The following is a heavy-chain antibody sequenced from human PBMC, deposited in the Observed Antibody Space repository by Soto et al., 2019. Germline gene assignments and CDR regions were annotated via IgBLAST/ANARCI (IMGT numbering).Heavy chain of an antibody. Sequence: PGGSLRLSCAASGFTFSSYTMSWVRQAPGKGLEWVSAISGSGGSTYYADSVKGRFTISRDNSKNTLYLQMNSLRAEDTAVYYCSKDLLLCFGESHFDYWGQGTLVTVSS. CDR2: ISGSGGST. CDR3: SKDLLLCFGESHFDY. D-gene: IGHD3-10*01. V-gene: IGHV3-23*01. J-gene: IGHJ4*02. CDR1: GFTFSSYT.